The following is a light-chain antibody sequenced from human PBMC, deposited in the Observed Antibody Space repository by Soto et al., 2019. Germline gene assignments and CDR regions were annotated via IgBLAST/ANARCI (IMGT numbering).Light chain of an antibody. CDR2: DAS. J-gene: IGKJ2*01. Sequence: DIPMTQSPSTLSTSVGDRVTITCRASQSISTWLAWYQQKPGKAPKLLLFDASILASGVQSRFRGSGSGTEFTLTIDSLQPVDFATYYCQQSNIYSRPFSQGTKLEMK. CDR3: QQSNIYSRP. V-gene: IGKV1-5*01. CDR1: QSISTW.